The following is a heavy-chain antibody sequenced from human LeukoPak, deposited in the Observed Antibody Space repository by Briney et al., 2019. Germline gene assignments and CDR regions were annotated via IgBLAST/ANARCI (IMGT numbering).Heavy chain of an antibody. CDR1: GFTFSSYA. CDR3: ARGGGLDV. CDR2: INHNGNVN. J-gene: IGHJ6*02. Sequence: PGGSLRLSCAASGFTFSSYAMSWVRQAPGKGLEWVASINHNGNVNYYVDSVKGRFTMSRDNAKNSLYLQMSNLRAEDTAVYFCARGGGLDVWGQGATVTVSS. D-gene: IGHD3-16*01. V-gene: IGHV3-7*03.